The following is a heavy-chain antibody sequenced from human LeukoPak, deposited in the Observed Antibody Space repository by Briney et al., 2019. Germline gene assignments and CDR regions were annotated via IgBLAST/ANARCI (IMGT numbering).Heavy chain of an antibody. CDR1: GFTFSSYA. V-gene: IGHV3-23*01. CDR2: ISGSGGST. Sequence: PGGSLRLSCAASGFTFSSYAMSWVRQAPGKGLEWVSAISGSGGSTYCADSVKGRFTISRDNSKNTLYLQMNSLRAEDTAVYYCAKARVGYCSSTSCSDTGFDYWGQGTLVTVSS. D-gene: IGHD2-2*01. CDR3: AKARVGYCSSTSCSDTGFDY. J-gene: IGHJ4*02.